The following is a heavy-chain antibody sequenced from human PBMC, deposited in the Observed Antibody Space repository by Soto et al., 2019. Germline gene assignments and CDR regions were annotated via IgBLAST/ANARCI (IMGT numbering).Heavy chain of an antibody. CDR1: GGSISSSSYY. D-gene: IGHD3-9*01. Sequence: PSETLSLTCTVSGGSISSSSYYWGWIRQPPGKGLEWIGSIYYSGSTYYNPSLKSRVTISVDTSKNQFSLKLSSVTAADTAVYYCASTTHYHVLRYFDWSIAHEGNWFDPWGQGTLVTVSS. V-gene: IGHV4-39*01. CDR2: IYYSGST. CDR3: ASTTHYHVLRYFDWSIAHEGNWFDP. J-gene: IGHJ5*02.